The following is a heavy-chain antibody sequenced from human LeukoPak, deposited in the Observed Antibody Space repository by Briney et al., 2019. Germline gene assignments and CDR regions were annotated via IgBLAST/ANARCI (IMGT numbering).Heavy chain of an antibody. CDR2: ISGSGGST. J-gene: IGHJ4*02. D-gene: IGHD3-22*01. CDR3: AKDPYDYYDSSGYYYEPYFDY. Sequence: PGGSLRLSCVASGFTLSSYAMSWVRQAPGKGLEWVSAISGSGGSTYYADSVKGRFTISRDNSKNTLYLQMNSLRAEDTAVYYCAKDPYDYYDSSGYYYEPYFDYWGQGTLVTVSS. V-gene: IGHV3-23*01. CDR1: GFTLSSYA.